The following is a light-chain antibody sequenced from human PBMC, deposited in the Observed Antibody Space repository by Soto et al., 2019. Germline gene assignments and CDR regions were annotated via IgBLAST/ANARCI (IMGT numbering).Light chain of an antibody. CDR3: QQTYRHPRT. J-gene: IGKJ1*01. V-gene: IGKV1-39*01. Sequence: DIQMTQSPSSVSASVGDSVCFACQSSQTVKNNVNWYQHKRGKAPKLLISGSSNLQNGVPPRFSGSGTGTDFTLTINSLQPEDAATYYCQQTYRHPRTFGQGTSVDIK. CDR2: GSS. CDR1: QTVKNN.